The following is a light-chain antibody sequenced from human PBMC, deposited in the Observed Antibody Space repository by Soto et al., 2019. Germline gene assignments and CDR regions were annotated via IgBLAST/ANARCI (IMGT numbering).Light chain of an antibody. J-gene: IGKJ2*01. CDR1: QSVSRN. V-gene: IGKV3-15*01. CDR2: GAS. Sequence: EIVMTQSPATLSVSPGERATLSCRASQSVSRNLAWYQQKPGQAPRLLIYGASTRATGLPARFSGSGSGTEFTLTISSLQSEDFAIYYCQQYNNWPLYTFGQGTKLEIK. CDR3: QQYNNWPLYT.